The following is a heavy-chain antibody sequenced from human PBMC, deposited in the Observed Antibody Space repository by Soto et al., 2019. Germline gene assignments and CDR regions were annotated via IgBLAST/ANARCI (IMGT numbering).Heavy chain of an antibody. CDR3: ARIGYCSSTSCYTAYYYYGMDV. V-gene: IGHV1-8*01. Sequence: ASVKVSCKASGYTFTSYDINWVRQATGQGLEWMGWMNPNSGNTGYAQKFQGRVTMTRNTSISTAYMELSSLRSEDTAVYYCARIGYCSSTSCYTAYYYYGMDVWGQGTTVTSP. CDR1: GYTFTSYD. J-gene: IGHJ6*02. D-gene: IGHD2-2*02. CDR2: MNPNSGNT.